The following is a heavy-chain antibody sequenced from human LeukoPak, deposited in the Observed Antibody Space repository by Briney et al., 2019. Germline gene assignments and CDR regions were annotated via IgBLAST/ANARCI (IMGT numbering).Heavy chain of an antibody. CDR3: ARDSGSGNNDY. J-gene: IGHJ4*02. V-gene: IGHV1-3*01. D-gene: IGHD1-26*01. CDR1: GYTFTSYA. CDR2: ISAGNGST. Sequence: GASVKVSCTASGYTFTSYAIHWVRQAPGQRLEWMGWISAGNGSTKYSQNFQGRVTFISNTSATTAFMELSSLRSEDAAVYYCARDSGSGNNDYWGQGTLVTVSS.